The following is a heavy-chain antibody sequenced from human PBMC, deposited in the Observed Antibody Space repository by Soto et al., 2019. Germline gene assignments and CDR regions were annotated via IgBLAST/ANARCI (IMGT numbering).Heavy chain of an antibody. CDR1: GGTFVGLG. V-gene: IGHV4-34*01. CDR2: INHSGST. CDR3: ARWYCSGGSCCRPDGFDI. J-gene: IGHJ3*02. Sequence: PSVTLRLTWSVVGGTFVGLGCSRILKNPGKGLEWIGEINHSGSTNYNPSLKSRVTISVDTSKNQFSLKLSSVTAADTAVYYCARWYCSGGSCCRPDGFDIRGQRTMGSGSS. D-gene: IGHD2-15*01.